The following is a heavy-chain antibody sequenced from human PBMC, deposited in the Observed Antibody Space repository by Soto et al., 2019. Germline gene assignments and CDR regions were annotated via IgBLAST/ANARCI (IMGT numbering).Heavy chain of an antibody. D-gene: IGHD1-26*01. J-gene: IGHJ4*02. CDR1: GFTFSSYA. Sequence: GGSLRLSCAASGFTFSSYAIHWVRQAPGKGLEWVAVISYDGSNKYYADSVKGRFTISRDNSKNTLYLQMNSLRAEDTAVYYCARDDGGSYFLAYYFDYWGQGTLVTVSS. V-gene: IGHV3-30-3*01. CDR2: ISYDGSNK. CDR3: ARDDGGSYFLAYYFDY.